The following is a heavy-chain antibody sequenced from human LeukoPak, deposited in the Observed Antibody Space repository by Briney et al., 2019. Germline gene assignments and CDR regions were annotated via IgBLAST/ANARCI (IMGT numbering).Heavy chain of an antibody. Sequence: GGSLRLSCAASGFTFSSSAMSWVRQAPGKGLEWVSSISGSGGTIHYSDSVKGRFTISRDNAKNSLYLQMNSLRAEDTAVYYCVREVRREGDQFDYWGQGTLVTVSS. CDR2: ISGSGGTI. V-gene: IGHV3-23*01. CDR3: VREVRREGDQFDY. J-gene: IGHJ4*02. CDR1: GFTFSSSA. D-gene: IGHD2-21*01.